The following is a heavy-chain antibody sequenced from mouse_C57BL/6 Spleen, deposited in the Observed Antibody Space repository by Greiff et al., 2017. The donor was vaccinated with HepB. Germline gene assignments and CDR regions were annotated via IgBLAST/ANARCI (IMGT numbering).Heavy chain of an antibody. CDR2: ISGGGGNT. CDR1: GFTFSSYT. J-gene: IGHJ2*01. CDR3: ARQAEIYDGYLDY. V-gene: IGHV5-9*01. Sequence: EVKVVESGGGLVKPGGSLKLSCAASGFTFSSYTMSWVRQTPEKRLEWVATISGGGGNTYYPDSVKGRFTISRDNAKNTLYLQMSSLRSEDTALYYCARQAEIYDGYLDYWGQGTTLTVSS. D-gene: IGHD2-3*01.